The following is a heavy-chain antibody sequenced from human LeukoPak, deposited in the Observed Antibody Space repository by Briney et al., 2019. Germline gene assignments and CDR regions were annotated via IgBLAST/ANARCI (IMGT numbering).Heavy chain of an antibody. CDR1: GFTFSSYW. D-gene: IGHD6-13*01. V-gene: IGHV3-7*01. Sequence: GGSLRLSCAASGFTFSSYWMSWVRQAPGKGLEWVANIKQDGSEKYYVDSVKGRFTISRDNAKNSLYLQMNSLRAEDTAVYYCARDRSSWSHYFDHWGQGTLVTVSS. CDR2: IKQDGSEK. J-gene: IGHJ4*02. CDR3: ARDRSSWSHYFDH.